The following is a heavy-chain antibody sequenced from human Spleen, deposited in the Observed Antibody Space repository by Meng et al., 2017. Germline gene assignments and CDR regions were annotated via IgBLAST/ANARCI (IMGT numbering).Heavy chain of an antibody. D-gene: IGHD6-13*01. V-gene: IGHV7-4-1*02. Sequence: ASVKVSCKASGYTFTNYAMNWVRQAPGQGLEWMGWINTNTGNRTYAQGFTGRCVFSLDTSVSTAYLQISSLKAEDTAVYYCARYEDSSSWYVSYYYYYYGMDVWGQGTTVTVSS. J-gene: IGHJ6*02. CDR3: ARYEDSSSWYVSYYYYYYGMDV. CDR1: GYTFTNYA. CDR2: INTNTGNR.